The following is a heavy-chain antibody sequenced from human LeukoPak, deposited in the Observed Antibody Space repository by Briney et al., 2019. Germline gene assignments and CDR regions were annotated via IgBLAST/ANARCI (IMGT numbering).Heavy chain of an antibody. Sequence: GGSLRLSCAASGFTFTSYGMHWVRQAPGKGLEWMAFIRYDGTNKYYADSVKGRFTISRDISKNTLYLQMNSLRAEDTAVYYCAKISFYDSSGYSDYWGQGTLVTVSS. CDR1: GFTFTSYG. J-gene: IGHJ4*02. CDR2: IRYDGTNK. CDR3: AKISFYDSSGYSDY. D-gene: IGHD3-22*01. V-gene: IGHV3-30*02.